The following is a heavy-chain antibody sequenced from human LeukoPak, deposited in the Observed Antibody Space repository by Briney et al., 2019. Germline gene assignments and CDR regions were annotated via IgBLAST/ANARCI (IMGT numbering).Heavy chain of an antibody. CDR3: ARDRQELFDY. V-gene: IGHV4-59*12. Sequence: SDTLSLTCTVSGGSISSYYWSWIRQPPGKGLEWIGYIYYSGSTNYNPSLKSRVAMSVDTSKNQFSLKLSSVTAADTAVYYCARDRQELFDYWGQGTLVTVSS. J-gene: IGHJ4*02. CDR1: GGSISSYY. D-gene: IGHD1-26*01. CDR2: IYYSGST.